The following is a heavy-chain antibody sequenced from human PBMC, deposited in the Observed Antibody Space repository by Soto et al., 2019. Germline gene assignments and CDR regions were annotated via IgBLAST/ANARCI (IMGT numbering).Heavy chain of an antibody. CDR3: ARYCSSTSCDHYFDY. D-gene: IGHD2-2*01. V-gene: IGHV1-18*01. Sequence: GASVKVSCKASGYSFTNYDISWVRQAPGQGLEWMGWISPYNGDTNYAQKLQGRVTMTTDTSTSTAYMELRRLRSDDTAVYYCARYCSSTSCDHYFDYWGQGTLVTVSS. CDR1: GYSFTNYD. CDR2: ISPYNGDT. J-gene: IGHJ4*02.